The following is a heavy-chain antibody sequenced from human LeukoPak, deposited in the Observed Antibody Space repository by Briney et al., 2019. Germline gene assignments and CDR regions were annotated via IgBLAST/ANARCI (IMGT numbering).Heavy chain of an antibody. CDR3: ARLRITMVRGVIISGNWFDP. V-gene: IGHV5-51*01. D-gene: IGHD3-10*01. CDR2: IYPGDSDT. CDR1: GYSFTSYW. J-gene: IGHJ5*02. Sequence: GESLKISCKGSGYSFTSYWIGWVRQMPGKGLEWMGIIYPGDSDTRYSPSFQGQVTISADKSISTAYLQWSSLKASDTAMYYCARLRITMVRGVIISGNWFDPWGQGTLVTVSS.